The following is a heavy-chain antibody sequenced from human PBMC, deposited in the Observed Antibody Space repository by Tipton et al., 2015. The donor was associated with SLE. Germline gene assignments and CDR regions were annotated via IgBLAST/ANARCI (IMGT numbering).Heavy chain of an antibody. D-gene: IGHD3-22*01. CDR1: GGSISSYY. J-gene: IGHJ4*02. Sequence: TLSLTCTVSGGSISSYYWSWIRQPPGKGLEWIGYIYYSGSTNYNPSLKSRATISVDTSKNQFSLKLSSVTAADTAVYYCAREREYYDSSGYLEGYFDYWGQGTLVTVSS. V-gene: IGHV4-59*01. CDR3: AREREYYDSSGYLEGYFDY. CDR2: IYYSGST.